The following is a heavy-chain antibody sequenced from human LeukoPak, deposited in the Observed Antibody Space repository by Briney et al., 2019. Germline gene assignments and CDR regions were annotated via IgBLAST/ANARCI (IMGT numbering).Heavy chain of an antibody. CDR2: IKDDGTEK. CDR1: GFTFSNYW. J-gene: IGHJ4*02. CDR3: ARDPLRRYDY. Sequence: PGGSLRLSCAASGFTFSNYWMTWVRQAPGKGLEWVATIKDDGTEKHYVDSVKGRFTISRDNAKNSLYLQMNSLRAEDTALYYCARDPLRRYDYWGQGTLLTVSS. V-gene: IGHV3-7*01.